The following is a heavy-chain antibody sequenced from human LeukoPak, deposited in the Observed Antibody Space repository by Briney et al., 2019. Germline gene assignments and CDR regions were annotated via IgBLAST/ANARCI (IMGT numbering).Heavy chain of an antibody. CDR1: GYTFTGYY. J-gene: IGHJ4*02. D-gene: IGHD6-6*01. V-gene: IGHV1-2*02. CDR3: ARNDIAARPGFDY. Sequence: ASVKVSCKASGYTFTGYYMHWVRQAPGQGLEWMGWINPNSGGTNYAQKVQGRVTMTRDTSISTAYMELSRLRSDDTAVYYCARNDIAARPGFDYWGQGTLVTVSS. CDR2: INPNSGGT.